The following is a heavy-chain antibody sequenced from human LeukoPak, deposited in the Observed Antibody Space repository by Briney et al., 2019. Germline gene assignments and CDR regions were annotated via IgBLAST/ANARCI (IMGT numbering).Heavy chain of an antibody. CDR3: ARGVGFWSGYYSDY. CDR1: GGSISNGGYY. CDR2: IYYSGST. D-gene: IGHD3-3*01. V-gene: IGHV4-31*03. Sequence: SETLSLTCTVSGGSISNGGYYWAWLRQLPGKGLEWRVYIYYSGSTYYNPSRKSRLTISVDTSKNQFSLKLSSVTAADTDVYYCARGVGFWSGYYSDYWGQGTLVTVSS. J-gene: IGHJ4*02.